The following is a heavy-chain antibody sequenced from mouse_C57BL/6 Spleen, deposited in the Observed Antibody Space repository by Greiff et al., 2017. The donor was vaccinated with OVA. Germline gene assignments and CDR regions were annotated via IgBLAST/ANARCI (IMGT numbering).Heavy chain of an antibody. CDR3: ARSDYGSSYDYAMDY. CDR1: GFNIKNTY. Sequence: EVQLQQSEAELVRPGASVKLSCTASGFNIKNTYMHWVKQRPEQGLEWIGRIDPANGNTKYAPKFQGKATITADTSSNTAYLQLSSLTSEDTAIYYCARSDYGSSYDYAMDYWGQGTSVTVSS. CDR2: IDPANGNT. D-gene: IGHD1-1*01. V-gene: IGHV14-3*01. J-gene: IGHJ4*01.